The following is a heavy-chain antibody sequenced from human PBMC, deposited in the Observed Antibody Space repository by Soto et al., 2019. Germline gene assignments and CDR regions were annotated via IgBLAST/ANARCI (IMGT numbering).Heavy chain of an antibody. D-gene: IGHD2-15*01. CDR1: GGSISSNHW. CDR3: TRTPEIYCRGGFCHPSGYFQK. Sequence: SETLSLTCAVSGGSISSNHWWSWVRQPPGKGLEWIGEIHHSGSTNYNPSLKSRVTISVDKSKNEFSVHLSSVTAAETAVYYCTRTPEIYCRGGFCHPSGYFQKWGQGTLVTVS. V-gene: IGHV4-4*02. CDR2: IHHSGST. J-gene: IGHJ1*01.